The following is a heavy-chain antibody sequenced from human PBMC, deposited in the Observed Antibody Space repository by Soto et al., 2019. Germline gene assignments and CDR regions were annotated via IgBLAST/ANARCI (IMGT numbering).Heavy chain of an antibody. V-gene: IGHV3-30*14. CDR1: GFTFNNFA. CDR3: ANEVDVAFSSLQYGMDV. D-gene: IGHD5-12*01. J-gene: IGHJ6*02. Sequence: GGSLRLSCAASGFTFNNFAMHWVRQAPGKGLEWVAFISYDGTYKYYADSVRGRFTVYRDNSKSTLFLQMNSLKFEDTAVYVCANEVDVAFSSLQYGMDVWGQGTTVTVSS. CDR2: ISYDGTYK.